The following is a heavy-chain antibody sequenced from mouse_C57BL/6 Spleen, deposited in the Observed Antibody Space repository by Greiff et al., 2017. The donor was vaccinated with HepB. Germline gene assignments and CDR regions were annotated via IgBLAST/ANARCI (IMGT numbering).Heavy chain of an antibody. J-gene: IGHJ2*01. Sequence: VQLKESGPGLVKPSQSLSLTCSVTGYSITSGYYWNWIRQFPGNKLEWMGFISYDGSNNYNPSLKNRISITRDTSKNQFFLKLNSVTTEDTATYYCARWGDYLDDWGQGTTLTVSS. D-gene: IGHD2-13*01. CDR2: ISYDGSN. V-gene: IGHV3-6*01. CDR1: GYSITSGYY. CDR3: ARWGDYLDD.